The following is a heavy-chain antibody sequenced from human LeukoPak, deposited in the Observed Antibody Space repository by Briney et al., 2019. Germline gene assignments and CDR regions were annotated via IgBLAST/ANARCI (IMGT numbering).Heavy chain of an antibody. V-gene: IGHV3-21*01. CDR1: EFTFSSYS. J-gene: IGHJ4*02. CDR3: ARDLGYYYDSSGYCSGY. D-gene: IGHD3-22*01. CDR2: ISSSSTYI. Sequence: GGSLILSCAASEFTFSSYSMNWVRQAPGKGLEWVSSISSSSTYIYYTDSVKGRFTISRDNAKNSLYLQMNSLRAEDTAVYYCARDLGYYYDSSGYCSGYWGQGTLVTVSS.